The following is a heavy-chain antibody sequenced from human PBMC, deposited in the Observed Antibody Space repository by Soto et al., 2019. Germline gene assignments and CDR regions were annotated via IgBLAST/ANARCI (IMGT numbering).Heavy chain of an antibody. J-gene: IGHJ4*02. V-gene: IGHV4-30-4*01. CDR1: GGSISTADYY. CDR3: VSDYDSGGYIGY. CDR2: IYYRGST. D-gene: IGHD3-22*01. Sequence: SLTCNVSGGSISTADYYWSWIRQPPGKGLEWIGYIYYRGSTYYNPSLESRVAISIDTSKNQFSLNLTSVTAADTAVYYCVSDYDSGGYIGYWGQGTLVTVSS.